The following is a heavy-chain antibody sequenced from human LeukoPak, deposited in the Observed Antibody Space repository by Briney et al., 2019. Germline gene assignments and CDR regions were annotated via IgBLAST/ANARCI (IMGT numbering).Heavy chain of an antibody. Sequence: ASVKVSCKASGYTFTIYGISWGRQAPGQGLEWMGWIIAYNGNTNYAQKLQGRVTMTTDTSTCTAYMEMRSLRSDDTAVYYCARGGVSSGWYGSYFDYWGQGTLVTVSS. CDR3: ARGGVSSGWYGSYFDY. CDR1: GYTFTIYG. V-gene: IGHV1-18*01. CDR2: IIAYNGNT. D-gene: IGHD6-19*01. J-gene: IGHJ4*02.